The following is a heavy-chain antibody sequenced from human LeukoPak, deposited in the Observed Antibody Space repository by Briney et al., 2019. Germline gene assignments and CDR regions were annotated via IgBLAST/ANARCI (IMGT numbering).Heavy chain of an antibody. D-gene: IGHD3-9*01. Sequence: GGSLRLSCAASGFTFSSYAMSWVRQAPGKGLEWVSAISGSGGSTYYADSVKGRFTISRDNSKNTLYLQMNSLRAEDTAVYYCARGMGVLRYFDWLSENLVFDYWGQGTLVTVSS. V-gene: IGHV3-23*01. CDR2: ISGSGGST. CDR3: ARGMGVLRYFDWLSENLVFDY. CDR1: GFTFSSYA. J-gene: IGHJ4*02.